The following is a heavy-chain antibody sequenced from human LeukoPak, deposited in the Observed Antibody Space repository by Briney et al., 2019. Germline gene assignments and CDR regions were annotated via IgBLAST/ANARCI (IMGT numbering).Heavy chain of an antibody. CDR1: GGTFSSYA. CDR3: ARPPDYGGNSFSVYDAFDI. Sequence: GASVTVSCKASGGTFSSYAISWVRQAPGQGLEWMGGIIPIFGTANYAQKFQGRVTITADESTSTAYMELSSLRSEDTAVYYCARPPDYGGNSFSVYDAFDIWGQGTMVTVSS. CDR2: IIPIFGTA. J-gene: IGHJ3*02. V-gene: IGHV1-69*13. D-gene: IGHD4-23*01.